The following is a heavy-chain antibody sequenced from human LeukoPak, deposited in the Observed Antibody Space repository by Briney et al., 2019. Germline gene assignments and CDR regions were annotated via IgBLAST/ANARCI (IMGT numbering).Heavy chain of an antibody. J-gene: IGHJ5*02. CDR3: ARVVVVAARGDWFDP. Sequence: SETLSLTCTVSGGSISSYYWSWIRQPPGKGLEWIGYIYYSGSTNYNPSLTSRGTISVDTSKNQFSLKLSSVTAADTAVYYCARVVVVAARGDWFDPWGQGTLVTVSS. V-gene: IGHV4-59*01. D-gene: IGHD2-15*01. CDR2: IYYSGST. CDR1: GGSISSYY.